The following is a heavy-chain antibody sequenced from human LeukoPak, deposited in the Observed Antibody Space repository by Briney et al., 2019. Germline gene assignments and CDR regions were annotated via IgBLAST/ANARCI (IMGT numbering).Heavy chain of an antibody. V-gene: IGHV3-33*01. CDR2: IWSDGSNK. D-gene: IGHD3-10*01. J-gene: IGHJ5*02. CDR3: ARDKARGVLDP. CDR1: GFTFSSYV. Sequence: PGGSLRLSCAASGFTFSSYVMHWVRQAPGKGLEWVALIWSDGSNKYYADSVKGRFTISRDNSKNTVYLQMNSLRVEDTAVYYCARDKARGVLDPWGQGTLVTVSS.